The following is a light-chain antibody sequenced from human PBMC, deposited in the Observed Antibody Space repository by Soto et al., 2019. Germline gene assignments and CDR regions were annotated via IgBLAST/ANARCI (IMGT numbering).Light chain of an antibody. CDR1: QSISSW. V-gene: IGKV1-5*01. CDR2: DAS. Sequence: DIQMTQSPSTLSASVGDRVTITCRASQSISSWLAWYQQKPGKAPELLIYDASALKRGVPSRFSGSGSGTEFTLTISSLQPDDFATYYCQHYNSYSPMYTFGQGTKLEIK. J-gene: IGKJ2*01. CDR3: QHYNSYSPMYT.